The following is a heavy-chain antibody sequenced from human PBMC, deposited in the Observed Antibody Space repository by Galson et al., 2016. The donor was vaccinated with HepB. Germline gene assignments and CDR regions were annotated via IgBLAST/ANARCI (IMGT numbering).Heavy chain of an antibody. Sequence: CAISGDSVSSNSAGWNWIRQSPSRGLEWLGRTFYRSNWQNDYSESVKSRVTINPDTSKNQFSLQLNSVTPEDTAVYYCSRSYLLGRGFGWWGQGTLVTVSS. D-gene: IGHD7-27*01. J-gene: IGHJ4*02. V-gene: IGHV6-1*01. CDR2: TFYRSNWQN. CDR3: SRSYLLGRGFGW. CDR1: GDSVSSNSAG.